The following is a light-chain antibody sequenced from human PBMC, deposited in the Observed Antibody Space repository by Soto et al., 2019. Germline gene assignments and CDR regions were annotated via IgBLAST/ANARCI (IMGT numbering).Light chain of an antibody. CDR1: QSISSY. V-gene: IGKV1-39*01. CDR2: AAS. J-gene: IGKJ4*01. Sequence: DIQMTQSPSSLSASVGDRVTITCRASQSISSYLNWYQQKPGKAPKLLIYAASSLQSGVPSMFSGSGSGTDFTLNISSLQPEDFATYYCQQSYSTRLTFGGGIKVEIK. CDR3: QQSYSTRLT.